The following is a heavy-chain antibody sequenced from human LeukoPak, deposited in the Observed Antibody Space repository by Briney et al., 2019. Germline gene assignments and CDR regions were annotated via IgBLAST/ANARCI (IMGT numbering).Heavy chain of an antibody. Sequence: GASVKVSCKASGYTFTSYGMSWVRQAPGQGLEWMGWISVYNGDTNYAQTFQGRVTMTTDTSASTAYMELRSLRSDDTAVYYCVRDIATVQHQDWGQGTLVIVSS. CDR1: GYTFTSYG. V-gene: IGHV1-18*01. CDR2: ISVYNGDT. J-gene: IGHJ4*02. CDR3: VRDIATVQHQD. D-gene: IGHD1-1*01.